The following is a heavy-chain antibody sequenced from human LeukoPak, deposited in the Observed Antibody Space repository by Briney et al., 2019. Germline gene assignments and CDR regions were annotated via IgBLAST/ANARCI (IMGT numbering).Heavy chain of an antibody. V-gene: IGHV3-23*01. CDR3: ARDGEQLGAYYYYYYMDV. D-gene: IGHD6-6*01. Sequence: PGGSLRLSCAASGFTFSSYAMSWVRQAPGKGLEWVSAISGSGGSTYYADSVKGRFTISRDNSKNTLYLQMNSLRAEDTAVYYCARDGEQLGAYYYYYYMDVWGKGTTVTVSS. CDR2: ISGSGGST. J-gene: IGHJ6*03. CDR1: GFTFSSYA.